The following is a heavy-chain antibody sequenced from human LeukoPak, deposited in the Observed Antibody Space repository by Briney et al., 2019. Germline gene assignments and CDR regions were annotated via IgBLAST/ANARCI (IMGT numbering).Heavy chain of an antibody. CDR2: MNPNSGNT. D-gene: IGHD2-15*01. CDR1: GYTFTSYY. CDR3: AWMIVVVVAATYYYGMDV. V-gene: IGHV1-8*01. J-gene: IGHJ6*02. Sequence: ASVKVSCKASGYTFTSYYINWVRQATGQGLEWMGWMNPNSGNTGYAQKFQGRVTMTRNTSISTAYMELSSLRSEDTAVYYCAWMIVVVVAATYYYGMDVWGQGTTVTVSS.